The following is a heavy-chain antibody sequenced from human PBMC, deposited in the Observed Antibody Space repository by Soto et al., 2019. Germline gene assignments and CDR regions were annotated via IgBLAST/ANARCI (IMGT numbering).Heavy chain of an antibody. CDR1: GGSISSGGYS. J-gene: IGHJ4*02. Sequence: SETLSLTCAVSGGSISSGGYSWSWIRQPPGKGLEWIGYIYHSGSTYYNPSLKSRVTISVDRSKNQFSLKLSSVTAADTAVYYCASRYGSAIDYWGQGTLVPVSS. CDR3: ASRYGSAIDY. D-gene: IGHD1-26*01. V-gene: IGHV4-30-2*01. CDR2: IYHSGST.